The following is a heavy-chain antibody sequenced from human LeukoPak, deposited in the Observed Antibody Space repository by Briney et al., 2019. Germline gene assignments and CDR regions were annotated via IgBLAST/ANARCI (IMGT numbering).Heavy chain of an antibody. Sequence: ASEKVSCKASGYTFTSYGISWVRQAPGQGLEWMGWISAYNGNTNYAQKLQGRVTMTTDTSTSTAYMELRSLRSDDTAVYYCARDWRGSYGGRYFQHWGQGTLVTVSS. V-gene: IGHV1-18*01. CDR2: ISAYNGNT. CDR1: GYTFTSYG. J-gene: IGHJ1*01. CDR3: ARDWRGSYGGRYFQH. D-gene: IGHD1-26*01.